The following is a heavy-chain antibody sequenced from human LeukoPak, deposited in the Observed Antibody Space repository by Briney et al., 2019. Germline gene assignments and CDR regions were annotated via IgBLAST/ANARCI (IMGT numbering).Heavy chain of an antibody. CDR3: AKDQYYDFWSGSFDY. D-gene: IGHD3-3*01. CDR2: IRSDGSNE. V-gene: IGHV3-30*02. Sequence: PGGSLRLSCAASGFTFRIYGMHWVRQAPGKGLGWVAFIRSDGSNEYYADSVKGRFTISRDNSKNTLYLQMNSLRAEDTAVYYCAKDQYYDFWSGSFDYWGQGTLVTVSS. J-gene: IGHJ4*02. CDR1: GFTFRIYG.